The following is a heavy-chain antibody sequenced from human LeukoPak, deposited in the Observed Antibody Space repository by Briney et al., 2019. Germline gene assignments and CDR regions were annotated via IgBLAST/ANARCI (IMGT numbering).Heavy chain of an antibody. CDR1: GGSFSGYY. CDR2: INHSGST. CDR3: ASSPRGSLDY. V-gene: IGHV4-34*01. Sequence: KPSETLSLTCAVYGGSFSGYYWSWIRQPPGKGLEWIGEINHSGSTNYNPSLKSRVTISVDTSKNQFSLKLSSVTAADTAVCYCASSPRGSLDYWGQGTLVTVSS. J-gene: IGHJ4*02.